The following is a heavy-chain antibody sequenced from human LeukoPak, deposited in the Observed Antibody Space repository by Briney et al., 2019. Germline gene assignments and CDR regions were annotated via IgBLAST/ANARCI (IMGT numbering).Heavy chain of an antibody. CDR3: AQQVGYCSSGSCYFTY. D-gene: IGHD2-15*01. CDR2: IKEDGSER. V-gene: IGHV3-7*03. CDR1: AFIFSGHW. Sequence: GGSLRLSCEGSAFIFSGHWMNWVRQTPGKGLEWVASIKEDGSERQYVDSVKGRLSISRDNTKGSLFLQLNSLRAEDTAVYYCAQQVGYCSSGSCYFTYWGQGTLVTVSS. J-gene: IGHJ1*01.